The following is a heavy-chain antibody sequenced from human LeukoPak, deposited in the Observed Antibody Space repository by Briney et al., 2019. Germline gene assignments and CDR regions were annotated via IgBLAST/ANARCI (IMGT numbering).Heavy chain of an antibody. CDR2: IIPIFGTA. Sequence: SVKVSCKASGGTFSSYAISWMRQAPGQGLEWMGGIIPIFGTANYAQKFQGRVTITADESTSTAYMELSSLRSEDTAVYYCAREGNDLTSKYYFDYWGQGTLVTVSS. J-gene: IGHJ4*02. CDR1: GGTFSSYA. D-gene: IGHD3-9*01. CDR3: AREGNDLTSKYYFDY. V-gene: IGHV1-69*13.